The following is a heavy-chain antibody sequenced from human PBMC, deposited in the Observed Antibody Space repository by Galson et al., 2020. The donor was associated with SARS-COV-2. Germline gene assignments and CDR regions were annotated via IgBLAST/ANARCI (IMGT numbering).Heavy chain of an antibody. Sequence: SETLSLTCAVYGGSFSGYYWTWIRQPPGKGLEWIGEINHSGSSNYNPSLKSRVTMSVDTSKNQFSLKLSSVTAADTGVYYCAKRNKLVWFGQLLLANYNYGIDVWGQGTTVTVS. V-gene: IGHV4-34*01. CDR2: INHSGSS. CDR1: GGSFSGYY. J-gene: IGHJ6*02. CDR3: AKRNKLVWFGQLLLANYNYGIDV. D-gene: IGHD3-10*01.